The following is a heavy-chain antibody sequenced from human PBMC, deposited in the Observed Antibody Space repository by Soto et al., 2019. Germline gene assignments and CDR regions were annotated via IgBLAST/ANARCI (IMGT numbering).Heavy chain of an antibody. Sequence: QITLKESGPPLVNPTQTLTLTCTFSGFSLSTSGVGVGWIRQPPGKALEWLALIYWDDDKRYSPSLKSRLTITKDTSKNQVVLTMTNMDPVDTATYYCARHTRDIGGTYYFDYWGQGTLVTVSS. J-gene: IGHJ4*02. CDR1: GFSLSTSGVG. V-gene: IGHV2-5*02. CDR2: IYWDDDK. D-gene: IGHD3-16*01. CDR3: ARHTRDIGGTYYFDY.